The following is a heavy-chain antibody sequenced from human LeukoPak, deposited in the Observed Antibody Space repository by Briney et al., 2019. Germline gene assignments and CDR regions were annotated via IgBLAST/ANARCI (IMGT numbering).Heavy chain of an antibody. CDR1: GGSIGSYY. V-gene: IGHV4-59*01. D-gene: IGHD5-12*01. CDR3: ARDKGYSGYGYFDY. CDR2: IYYSGST. Sequence: PSETLSLTCTVSGGSIGSYYRSWIRQPPGKGLEWIGYIYYSGSTNYNPSLKSRVTISVDTSKNQFSLKLSSVTAADTAVYYCARDKGYSGYGYFDYWGQGTLVTVSS. J-gene: IGHJ4*02.